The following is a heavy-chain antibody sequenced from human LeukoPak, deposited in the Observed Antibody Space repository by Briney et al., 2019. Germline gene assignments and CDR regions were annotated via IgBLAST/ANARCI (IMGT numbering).Heavy chain of an antibody. CDR1: GGTCSSYA. D-gene: IGHD3-22*01. V-gene: IGHV1-69*04. CDR3: ARDLVPTYYYDSSGYSSFDY. Sequence: SVKVSCKASGGTCSSYAISWVRQAPGQGIEWMGRIIPILGIANYAQKFQGRVTITADKSTSTAYMELSSLRSEDTAVYYCARDLVPTYYYDSSGYSSFDYWGQGTLVTVSS. CDR2: IIPILGIA. J-gene: IGHJ4*02.